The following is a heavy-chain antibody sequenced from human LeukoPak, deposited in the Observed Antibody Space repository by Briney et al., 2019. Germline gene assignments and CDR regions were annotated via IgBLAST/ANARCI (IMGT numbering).Heavy chain of an antibody. J-gene: IGHJ4*02. Sequence: GSLRLSCAVSGFSFRSHWMSWVRQAPGKGLEWVANIKEDGSQIYYVDSVKGRFTISRDNAQNSVYLQMNSLRGEDTAVYYCARDVGSGWFDYWGQGTLVTVSS. CDR3: ARDVGSGWFDY. CDR2: IKEDGSQI. D-gene: IGHD6-19*01. CDR1: GFSFRSHW. V-gene: IGHV3-7*01.